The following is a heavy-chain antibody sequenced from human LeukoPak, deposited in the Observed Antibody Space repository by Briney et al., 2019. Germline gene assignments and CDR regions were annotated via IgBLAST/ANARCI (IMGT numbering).Heavy chain of an antibody. CDR3: ARSILTGYIGEGFDK. V-gene: IGHV3-30-3*01. J-gene: IGHJ4*02. CDR1: GFTFSSYA. CDR2: ISYDGSSK. Sequence: GGSLRLSCAASGFTFSSYAIHWVRQAPGKGLDWVALISYDGSSKYYADSVKGRFTIPRDSSTLYLQMNSLRAEDTAVYYCARSILTGYIGEGFDKWGQGTLVTVSS. D-gene: IGHD3-9*01.